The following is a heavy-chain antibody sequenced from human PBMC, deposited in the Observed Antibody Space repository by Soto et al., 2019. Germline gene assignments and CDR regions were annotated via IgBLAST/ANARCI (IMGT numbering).Heavy chain of an antibody. D-gene: IGHD3-22*01. J-gene: IGHJ5*02. CDR3: ARSQDSSGYWNNCFDP. CDR1: GGTFSTYT. V-gene: IGHV1-69*01. Sequence: QVQLVQSGAEVKKPGSSVKVSCKASGGTFSTYTITWVRQAPGQGLEWMGGIIPIFGTANYPQKFQGRVTITGDESTSPAYMEMSSLRSEDTAVYYCARSQDSSGYWNNCFDPWGQGTLVTVSS. CDR2: IIPIFGTA.